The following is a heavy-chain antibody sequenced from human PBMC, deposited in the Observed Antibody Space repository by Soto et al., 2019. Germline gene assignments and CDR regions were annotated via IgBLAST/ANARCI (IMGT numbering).Heavy chain of an antibody. V-gene: IGHV1-18*01. CDR2: ISVYNDNT. CDR3: ARADAVITTNFDY. J-gene: IGHJ4*02. Sequence: ASVKVSCKTSGYTFADYGINWVRQAPGQGLEWMGWISVYNDNTNYAQNLQDRVTMTTDTSTSTAYLELRGLRSDDTAVYYCARADAVITTNFDYWGQGTLVTVSS. CDR1: GYTFADYG. D-gene: IGHD3-16*01.